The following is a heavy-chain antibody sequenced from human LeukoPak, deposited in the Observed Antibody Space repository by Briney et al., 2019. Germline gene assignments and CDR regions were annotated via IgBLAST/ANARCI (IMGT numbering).Heavy chain of an antibody. CDR2: IYSGGST. CDR3: ARGSEGATFDY. V-gene: IGHV3-66*02. CDR1: GFTVSSNY. D-gene: IGHD1-26*01. J-gene: IGHJ4*02. Sequence: PRGSLRLSCAASGFTVSSNYMSWVRQAPGKGLERVSVIYSGGSTYYADSVKGRFTISRDNSKNTLYLQMSSLRAEDTAVYYCARGSEGATFDYWGQGTLVTVSS.